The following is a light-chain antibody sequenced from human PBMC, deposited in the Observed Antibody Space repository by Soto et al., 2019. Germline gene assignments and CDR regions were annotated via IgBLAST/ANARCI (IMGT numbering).Light chain of an antibody. Sequence: EIVLTQSPATLSLSPGERATLSCSASQSVTRYLAWYQQRPGQTPRLLIYDASNRATGIPARFSCSGSGTDFTLSISSLEPEEFAGYYCQQRSSWPHTFGPGAKVDIK. V-gene: IGKV3-11*01. CDR2: DAS. J-gene: IGKJ3*01. CDR3: QQRSSWPHT. CDR1: QSVTRY.